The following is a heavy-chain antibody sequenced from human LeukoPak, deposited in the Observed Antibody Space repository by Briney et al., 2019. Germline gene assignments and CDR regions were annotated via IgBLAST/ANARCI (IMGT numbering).Heavy chain of an antibody. CDR3: ARGVAGTEFDY. CDR1: DGSISSYY. Sequence: PSETLSLTCTVSDGSISSYYWSWIRQPPGKGLEWIGYIYYSGSTNYNPSLKSRVTISVDTSKNQFSLKLSSVTAADTAAYYCARGVAGTEFDYWGQGTLVTVSS. CDR2: IYYSGST. J-gene: IGHJ4*02. V-gene: IGHV4-59*01. D-gene: IGHD6-19*01.